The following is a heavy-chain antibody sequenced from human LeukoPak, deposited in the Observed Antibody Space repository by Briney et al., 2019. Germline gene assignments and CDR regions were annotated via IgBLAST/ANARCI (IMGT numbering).Heavy chain of an antibody. D-gene: IGHD3-10*02. CDR1: GFTFSSYE. Sequence: PGGSLRLSCAASGFTFSSYEMNWVRQAPGKGLEWVSYISSSGSTIYYADPERGGFTISRDNAKNSLYLQMNSLRAEDTAVYYCAELGITMIGGVWGKGTTVTISS. CDR3: AELGITMIGGV. J-gene: IGHJ6*04. V-gene: IGHV3-48*03. CDR2: ISSSGSTI.